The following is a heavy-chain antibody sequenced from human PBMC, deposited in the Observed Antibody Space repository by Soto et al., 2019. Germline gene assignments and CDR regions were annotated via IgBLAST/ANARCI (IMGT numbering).Heavy chain of an antibody. CDR1: GGSFSGYY. Sequence: SETLSLTCAVYGGSFSGYYWGWIRQSPGKGLDWIGYIYYTGTTKYNPSLKSRVTISVDSSKNQFSLKLDSVTAADTAVYYCARLGGYYQAFDSWGQGTLVTVSS. CDR3: ARLGGYYQAFDS. J-gene: IGHJ4*02. D-gene: IGHD3-22*01. V-gene: IGHV4-59*08. CDR2: IYYTGTT.